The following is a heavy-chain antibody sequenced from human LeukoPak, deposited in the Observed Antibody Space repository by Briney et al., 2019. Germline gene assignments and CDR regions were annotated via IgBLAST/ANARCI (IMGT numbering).Heavy chain of an antibody. CDR1: GFTFSSYG. CDR3: AKRFRYGTLDY. CDR2: ISYDGSNK. Sequence: GGSLRLSCAASGFTFSSYGMHWVRQAPGKGLEWVAVISYDGSNKYYADSVKGRFTISRDNSKNTLYLQVNSLRAEDTAVYYCAKRFRYGTLDYWGQGTLVTVSS. V-gene: IGHV3-30*18. D-gene: IGHD4-17*01. J-gene: IGHJ4*02.